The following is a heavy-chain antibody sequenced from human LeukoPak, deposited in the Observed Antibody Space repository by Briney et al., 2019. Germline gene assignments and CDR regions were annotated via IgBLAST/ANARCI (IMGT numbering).Heavy chain of an antibody. CDR1: GFTFSSYW. CDR3: ARQDYDFWSGYRAEYFQH. J-gene: IGHJ1*01. V-gene: IGHV3-7*01. CDR2: IKQDGSEK. Sequence: TGGSLRLSCAASGFTFSSYWMSWVRQVPGKGLEWVANIKQDGSEKYYVDSVKGRFTISRDNAKNSLYLQMNSLRAEDTAVYYCARQDYDFWSGYRAEYFQHWGQGTLVTVSS. D-gene: IGHD3-3*01.